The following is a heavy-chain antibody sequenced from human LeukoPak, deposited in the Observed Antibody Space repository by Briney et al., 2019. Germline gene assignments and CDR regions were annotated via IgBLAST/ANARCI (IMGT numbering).Heavy chain of an antibody. CDR2: ISAYNGNT. CDR3: AREMRGAVAGPPPDY. D-gene: IGHD6-19*01. CDR1: GYTFTSYG. J-gene: IGHJ4*02. V-gene: IGHV1-18*01. Sequence: ASVKVSCKASGYTFTSYGISWVRQAPGQGLEWMGWISAYNGNTNYAQKLQGRVTMTTDTSTSTAYMELRSLRSDDTAVYYCAREMRGAVAGPPPDYWGQGTLVTVSS.